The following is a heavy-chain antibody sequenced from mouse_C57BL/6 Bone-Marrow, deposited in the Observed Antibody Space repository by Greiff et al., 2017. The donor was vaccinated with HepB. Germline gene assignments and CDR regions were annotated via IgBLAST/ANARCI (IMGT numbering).Heavy chain of an antibody. Sequence: QVQLQQPGAELVKPGASVKLSCKASGYTFTSYWMQWVKQRPGQGLEWIGEIDPSDSYTNYNQKFKGKATLTVDTSSSTAYMQLSSLTSEDSAVYYCARPYWFAYWGQGTLVTVSA. CDR1: GYTFTSYW. J-gene: IGHJ3*01. CDR3: ARPYWFAY. CDR2: IDPSDSYT. V-gene: IGHV1-50*01.